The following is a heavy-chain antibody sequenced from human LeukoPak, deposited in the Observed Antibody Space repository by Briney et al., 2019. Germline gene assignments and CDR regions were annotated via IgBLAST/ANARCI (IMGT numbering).Heavy chain of an antibody. Sequence: SVKVSCKASGGTFSSYAISWVRQAPGQGLEWMGGIIPIFGTANYAQKFQGRVTITADESTSTAYMELSSLRSEDTAVYYCARDLVPAAIIHYYYYMDVWGKGTTVTVSS. CDR2: IIPIFGTA. CDR1: GGTFSSYA. CDR3: ARDLVPAAIIHYYYYMDV. V-gene: IGHV1-69*13. D-gene: IGHD2-2*01. J-gene: IGHJ6*03.